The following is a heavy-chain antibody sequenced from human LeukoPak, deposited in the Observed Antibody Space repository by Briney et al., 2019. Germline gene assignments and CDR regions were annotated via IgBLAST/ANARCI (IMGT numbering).Heavy chain of an antibody. J-gene: IGHJ4*02. D-gene: IGHD4-17*01. CDR3: ARVLWNGDYPRFDY. CDR1: GFTVSSNY. V-gene: IGHV3-53*01. Sequence: GGSLRLSCAASGFTVSSNYMSWVRQAPGKGLEWVSIIYSGGSTYYADSVKGRFTISRDNSKNTLYLQMNSLRAEDTAVYYCARVLWNGDYPRFDYWGQGTLVTVSS. CDR2: IYSGGST.